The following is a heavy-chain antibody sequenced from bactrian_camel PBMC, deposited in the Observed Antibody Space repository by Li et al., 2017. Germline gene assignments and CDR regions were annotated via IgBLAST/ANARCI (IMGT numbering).Heavy chain of an antibody. CDR2: TDSGGPR. Sequence: HVQLVESGGGSVQAGGSLKLSCTASEQAFSRGCMAWFRQAPGKEREGVASTDSGGPRVYADSVKGRFTISSDNAKNILYLQMNNLQREDTAVYYCALGSSASAWAHLSPAVFVYWGRGTQVTVS. CDR1: EQAFSRGC. D-gene: IGHD6*01. CDR3: ALGSSASAWAHLSPAVFVY. V-gene: IGHV3S55*01. J-gene: IGHJ4*01.